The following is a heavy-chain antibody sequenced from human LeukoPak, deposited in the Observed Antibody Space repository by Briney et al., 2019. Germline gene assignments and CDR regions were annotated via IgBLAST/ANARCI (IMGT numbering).Heavy chain of an antibody. D-gene: IGHD3-10*01. CDR3: ARVGPGGYYPPSIKWFDP. J-gene: IGHJ5*02. Sequence: MPSETLSLTCAVYGGSFSGYYWSWIRQPPGKGLEWIGEINHSGSTNYNPSLKSRVTISVDTSKNQFSLKLSSVTAADTAVYYCARVGPGGYYPPSIKWFDPWGQGTLVTVSS. CDR1: GGSFSGYY. V-gene: IGHV4-34*01. CDR2: INHSGST.